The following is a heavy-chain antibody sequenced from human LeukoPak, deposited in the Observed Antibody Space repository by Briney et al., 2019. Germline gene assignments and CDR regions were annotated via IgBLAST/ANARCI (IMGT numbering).Heavy chain of an antibody. V-gene: IGHV4-39*01. Sequence: SETLSLTCTVSGGSISSSRYYWAWIRQPPGRGLDWIGTIYYSGSTYYNPSLKSRVTISVDTSKNQFSLRLSSVTAADTALYYCAILAGRSSSWRAYYFDYWGQGTLVTVSS. CDR1: GGSISSSRYY. D-gene: IGHD6-13*01. CDR2: IYYSGST. J-gene: IGHJ4*02. CDR3: AILAGRSSSWRAYYFDY.